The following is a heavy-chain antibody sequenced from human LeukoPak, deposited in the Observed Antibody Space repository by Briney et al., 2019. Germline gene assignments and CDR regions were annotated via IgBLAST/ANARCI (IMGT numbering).Heavy chain of an antibody. CDR3: ATYSILNAREFRY. V-gene: IGHV3-7*01. J-gene: IGHJ1*01. CDR1: GFTYSNSW. D-gene: IGHD4-11*01. CDR2: VQRIGGET. Sequence: GGSLRLSCAGSGFTYSNSWMRWLPQAPGKGLEWVANVQRIGGETYYVDSVKGRFTISRDNAKNSVYLQMNSLGADDTAVYYCATYSILNAREFRYWGQGTLVTVTS.